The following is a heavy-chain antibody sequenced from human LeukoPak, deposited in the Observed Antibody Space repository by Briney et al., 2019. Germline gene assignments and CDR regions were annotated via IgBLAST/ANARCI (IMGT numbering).Heavy chain of an antibody. CDR3: ARLRESGYDLPFDY. J-gene: IGHJ4*02. V-gene: IGHV3-20*04. D-gene: IGHD5-12*01. CDR2: INWNGGTT. CDR1: GFTFDDYG. Sequence: GGSLRHSCAASGFTFDDYGMSWVRQAPGKGLESVSGINWNGGTTGYADSVKGRFTISRDNAKNSLYLQMNSLRAEDTALYYCARLRESGYDLPFDYWGQGTLVTVSS.